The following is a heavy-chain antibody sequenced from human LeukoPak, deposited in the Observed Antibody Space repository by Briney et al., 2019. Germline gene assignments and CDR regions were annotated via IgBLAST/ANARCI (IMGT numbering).Heavy chain of an antibody. J-gene: IGHJ2*01. D-gene: IGHD1-14*01. V-gene: IGHV1-2*02. CDR3: ARVGNNHNHWYFDL. CDR2: INPNSGGT. Sequence: GASVKVSCKASGYTFTGYYMHWVRQAPGQGLEWMGWINPNSGGTNYAQKFQGRVTMTRDTSISTAYMELSRLRSDDTAVYYCARVGNNHNHWYFDLWGRGTLVTVSS. CDR1: GYTFTGYY.